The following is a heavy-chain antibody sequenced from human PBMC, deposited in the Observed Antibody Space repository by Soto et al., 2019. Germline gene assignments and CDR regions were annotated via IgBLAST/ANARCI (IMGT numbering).Heavy chain of an antibody. CDR3: ARGPSKVVVVAATYNWFDP. CDR2: MNPNSGNT. J-gene: IGHJ5*02. CDR1: GYTFTSYG. Sequence: ASVKVSCKASGYTFTSYGINWVRQATGQGLEWMGWMNPNSGNTGYAQKFQGRVTMTRNTSISTAYMELSSLRSEDTAVYYCARGPSKVVVVAATYNWFDPWGQGTLVTVSS. D-gene: IGHD2-15*01. V-gene: IGHV1-8*01.